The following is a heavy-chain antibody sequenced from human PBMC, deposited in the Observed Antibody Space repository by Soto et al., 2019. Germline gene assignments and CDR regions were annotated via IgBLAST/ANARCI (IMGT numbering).Heavy chain of an antibody. V-gene: IGHV3-73*01. D-gene: IGHD1-1*01. CDR2: IRSKANSYAT. Sequence: EVQLVESGGGLVQPGDSLKLSCAASGVTLSDSAVHWVRQASGKGLEWVGRIRSKANSYATAYGASVKGRFTISRDDSKNTASLQMNSLKTEDTALYYCTTRGDAYNADFDYCGQGTLVTVSS. J-gene: IGHJ4*02. CDR1: GVTLSDSA. CDR3: TTRGDAYNADFDY.